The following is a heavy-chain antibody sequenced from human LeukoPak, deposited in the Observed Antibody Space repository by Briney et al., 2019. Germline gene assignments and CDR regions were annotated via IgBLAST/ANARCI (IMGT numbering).Heavy chain of an antibody. J-gene: IGHJ4*02. Sequence: SETLSLTCTVSGGSISSGGYYWSWIRQPPGKGLEWIGYIYHSGSTYYNPSLKSRVTISVDRSKNQFSLKLSSVTAADTAVYYCAREDRIAAAGSFDYWGQGTLVTVSS. CDR3: AREDRIAAAGSFDY. D-gene: IGHD6-13*01. CDR1: GGSISSGGYY. V-gene: IGHV4-30-2*01. CDR2: IYHSGST.